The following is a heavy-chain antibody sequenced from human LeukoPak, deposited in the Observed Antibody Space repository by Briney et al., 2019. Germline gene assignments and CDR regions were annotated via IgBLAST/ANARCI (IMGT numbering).Heavy chain of an antibody. J-gene: IGHJ2*01. CDR1: GGSLSGYY. CDR2: INHSGST. D-gene: IGHD4-17*01. V-gene: IGHV4-34*01. Sequence: SETLSLTCAVYGGSLSGYYWSWIRQPPGKGLEWIVEINHSGSTNYNPSLKSRVTISEDTSKNQFSLMLRSVTAADTAVYYCGRSGDPKYWYFNVWGRGTLVTVSS. CDR3: GRSGDPKYWYFNV.